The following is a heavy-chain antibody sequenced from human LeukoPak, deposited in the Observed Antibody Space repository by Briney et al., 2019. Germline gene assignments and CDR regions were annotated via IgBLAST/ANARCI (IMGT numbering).Heavy chain of an antibody. J-gene: IGHJ4*02. D-gene: IGHD3-16*01. CDR3: GRDYEERTTDY. Sequence: GGSLRLSCAASGFTFSTYSMNWVRQAPGKGLEWVSYISSSSSIINYAESVRGRFTISRDNAKNLLYLQMNSLRAEDTAVYYCGRDYEERTTDYWGQGTLVTVSS. V-gene: IGHV3-48*04. CDR1: GFTFSTYS. CDR2: ISSSSSII.